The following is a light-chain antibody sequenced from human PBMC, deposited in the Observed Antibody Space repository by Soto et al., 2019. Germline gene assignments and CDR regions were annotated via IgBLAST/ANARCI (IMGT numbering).Light chain of an antibody. Sequence: IVLTQSPDTLSLSPGERATLSCRATQNVGSMLAWYQQKPGRVPKLLMYDTSVRAAGTPARFTGSGSGTDFTLTISSLQPEDFAVYYCQEGGSWHTFGGGTKVEIK. J-gene: IGKJ4*01. V-gene: IGKV3-11*01. CDR3: QEGGSWHT. CDR2: DTS. CDR1: QNVGSM.